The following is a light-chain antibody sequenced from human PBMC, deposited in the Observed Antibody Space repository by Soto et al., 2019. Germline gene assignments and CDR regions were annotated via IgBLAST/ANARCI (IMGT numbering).Light chain of an antibody. J-gene: IGKJ1*01. CDR1: QSVSGW. Sequence: DIQMTQSPSTLSASVGDRVTITCRASQSVSGWLAWYQQKPGKAPKLLIYDASNLESWVPSRFSGSGSGTEFTLTISSLQPDDFATYYCQQYNTYSGTFGQGTKVDIK. CDR2: DAS. CDR3: QQYNTYSGT. V-gene: IGKV1-5*01.